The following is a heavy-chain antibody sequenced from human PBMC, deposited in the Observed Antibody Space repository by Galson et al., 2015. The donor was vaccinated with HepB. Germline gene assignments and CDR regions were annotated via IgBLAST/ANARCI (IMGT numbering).Heavy chain of an antibody. V-gene: IGHV3-33*01. CDR2: IWYDGNSK. CDR3: ARERRYCGDDCSSGHLRAYNYYGMDA. D-gene: IGHD2-21*01. CDR1: GFTFSTYG. Sequence: SLRLSCAASGFTFSTYGIHWVRQAPGTGLEWVAVIWYDGNSKNYAESLKGRISISRNNAKNTVNLQMNSLRVDDTAVYYCARERRYCGDDCSSGHLRAYNYYGMDAWGQGTTVTVSS. J-gene: IGHJ6*02.